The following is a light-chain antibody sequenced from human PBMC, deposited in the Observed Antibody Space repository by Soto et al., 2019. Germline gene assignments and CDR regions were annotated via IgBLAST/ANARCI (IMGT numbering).Light chain of an antibody. Sequence: EIVLTQSPATLSLSPGERATLSCRTSQTIRGLLNWYQQRPGQAPRLLIYDTSNRATDIPARFSGSGSGTDFILTISSLDPEDFGVYFCQQRHNWPITFRQGTRLDIK. J-gene: IGKJ5*01. CDR1: QTIRGL. CDR3: QQRHNWPIT. V-gene: IGKV3-11*01. CDR2: DTS.